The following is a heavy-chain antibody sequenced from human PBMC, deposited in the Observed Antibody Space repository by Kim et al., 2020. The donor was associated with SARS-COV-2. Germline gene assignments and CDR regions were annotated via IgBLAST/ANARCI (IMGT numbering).Heavy chain of an antibody. CDR3: ARDPGVPAAVSWFDP. J-gene: IGHJ5*02. CDR2: IIPRFNTT. CDR1: GGTFRTYG. V-gene: IGHV1-69*13. D-gene: IGHD2-2*01. Sequence: SVKVSCKASGGTFRTYGISWVRQAPGQGLEWMGGIIPRFNTTDYAQKFQGRVTIAADESTSTAYMELKSLRSEDTAIYYCARDPGVPAAVSWFDPWGQGTLVIVSS.